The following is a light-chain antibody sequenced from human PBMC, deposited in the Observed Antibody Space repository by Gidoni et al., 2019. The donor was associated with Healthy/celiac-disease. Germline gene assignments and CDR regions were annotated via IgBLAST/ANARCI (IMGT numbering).Light chain of an antibody. CDR2: DAS. Sequence: DIQMTQSPSSLSASVGDRVTITCRASQGIGNYLAWFQQKQGKATKSLIYDASSLQSGVPSKFSGSGSGTDFTLTISSLQPEDFATYYCQQYNSYPFTFGPGTKVDIK. CDR3: QQYNSYPFT. CDR1: QGIGNY. J-gene: IGKJ3*01. V-gene: IGKV1-16*02.